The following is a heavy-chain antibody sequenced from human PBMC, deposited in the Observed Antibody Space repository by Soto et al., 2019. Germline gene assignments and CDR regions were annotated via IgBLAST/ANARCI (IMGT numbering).Heavy chain of an antibody. CDR3: ARDGIQLWLYGRDRVDH. J-gene: IGHJ5*02. D-gene: IGHD5-18*01. V-gene: IGHV4-30-4*01. Sequence: PSETLSLTCTVSGGSISSGNYYWSWIRQSPGKGLDWIGYIYSTGSSYYNPSLRSRVSMSVETSNNQFSLNLRAVTAADTDVYFCARDGIQLWLYGRDRVDHWGQGTLVTVSS. CDR1: GGSISSGNYY. CDR2: IYSTGSS.